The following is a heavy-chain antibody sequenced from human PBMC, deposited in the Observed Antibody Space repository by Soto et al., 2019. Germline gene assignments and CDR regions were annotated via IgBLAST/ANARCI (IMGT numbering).Heavy chain of an antibody. Sequence: GGSLRLSCAASGFTFDDYAMHWVRQAPGKGLEWVSGISWNSGSIGYADSVKGRFTISRGNAKNSLYLQMNSLRAEDTALYYCAKDEGSLGYCSSTSCYAAPGYWGQGTLVTVSS. D-gene: IGHD2-2*01. CDR2: ISWNSGSI. J-gene: IGHJ4*02. V-gene: IGHV3-9*01. CDR3: AKDEGSLGYCSSTSCYAAPGY. CDR1: GFTFDDYA.